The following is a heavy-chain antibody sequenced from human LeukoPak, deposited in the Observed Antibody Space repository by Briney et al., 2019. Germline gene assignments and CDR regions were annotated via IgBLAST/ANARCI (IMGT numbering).Heavy chain of an antibody. CDR1: GFTLSHYA. CDR3: AKRLTDRRGYYYCSDY. Sequence: GGTLRLSPAASGFTLSHYAMNWVPQAPGKGVEGVSGIGGSGGTTYYTHPVRGRFTISRDNSQDTLYLQMNSWRPEPRARFSWAKRLTDRRGYYYCSDYWGLGTLVTVSS. CDR2: IGGSGGTT. J-gene: IGHJ4*02. V-gene: IGHV3-23*01. D-gene: IGHD3-22*01.